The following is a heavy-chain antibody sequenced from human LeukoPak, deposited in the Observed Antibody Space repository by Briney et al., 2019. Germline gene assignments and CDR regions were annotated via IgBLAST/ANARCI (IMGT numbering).Heavy chain of an antibody. D-gene: IGHD1-20*01. J-gene: IGHJ6*02. CDR2: IIPILGIA. V-gene: IGHV1-69*02. CDR3: AGAAYNWNDYYYYGMNV. CDR1: GGTFSSYT. Sequence: SVKVSCKASGGTFSSYTISWVRQAPGQGLEWMGRIIPILGIANYAQKFQGRVTITADKSTSTAYMELSSLRSEDTAVYYCAGAAYNWNDYYYYGMNVWGQGTTVTVSS.